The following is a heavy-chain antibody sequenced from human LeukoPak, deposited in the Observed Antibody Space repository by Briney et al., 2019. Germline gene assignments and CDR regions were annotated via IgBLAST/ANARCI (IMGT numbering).Heavy chain of an antibody. D-gene: IGHD3-10*01. CDR2: ISWNSGSI. Sequence: GGSLRLSCVASGFTFDDYAMHWVRQAPGKGVEWVSGISWNSGSIGYADYVKGRFTISRDNAKNSLYLQMNSLRAEDTAVYYCARDKSGEYYYGSGSWGVDYWGQGTLVTVSS. CDR1: GFTFDDYA. V-gene: IGHV3-9*01. J-gene: IGHJ4*02. CDR3: ARDKSGEYYYGSGSWGVDY.